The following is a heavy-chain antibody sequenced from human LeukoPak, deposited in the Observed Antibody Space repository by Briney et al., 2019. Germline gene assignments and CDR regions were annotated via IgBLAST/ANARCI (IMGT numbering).Heavy chain of an antibody. V-gene: IGHV3-15*01. J-gene: IGHJ5*02. CDR1: GFTFSNAW. CDR2: IKSKTDGGTT. Sequence: GGSLRLSCAASGFTFSNAWMSWVRQAPGKGLEWVGRIKSKTDGGTTDYAAPVKGRFTISRDDSKNTLYLQMNSLKTEDTAVYYCTTAESITIFGVVTPNWFDPWGQGTLVTVSS. D-gene: IGHD3-3*01. CDR3: TTAESITIFGVVTPNWFDP.